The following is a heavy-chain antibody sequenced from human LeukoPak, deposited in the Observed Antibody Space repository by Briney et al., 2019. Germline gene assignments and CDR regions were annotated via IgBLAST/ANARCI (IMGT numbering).Heavy chain of an antibody. CDR3: ARDLWGIAARLPDGAFDI. D-gene: IGHD6-6*01. V-gene: IGHV3-48*03. Sequence: GGSLRLSCAASGFTFSSYEMNWVRQAPGKGLEWVSYISSNGSTIYYADSVKGRFTISRDNAKNSLYLQMNSLRAEDTAVYYCARDLWGIAARLPDGAFDIWGQGTMVTVSS. CDR1: GFTFSSYE. J-gene: IGHJ3*02. CDR2: ISSNGSTI.